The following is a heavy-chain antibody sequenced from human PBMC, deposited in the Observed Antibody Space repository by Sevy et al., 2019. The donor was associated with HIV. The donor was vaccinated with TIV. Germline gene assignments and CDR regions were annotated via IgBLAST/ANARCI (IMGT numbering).Heavy chain of an antibody. CDR2: IYHSGST. CDR1: GYSISSGYY. V-gene: IGHV4-38-2*01. D-gene: IGHD5-18*01. CDR3: ARLGLWAVNWFDP. J-gene: IGHJ5*02. Sequence: SETLSLTCAVSGYSISSGYYWGWIRQPPGKGLEWIGSIYHSGSTYYNPSLKSRVTISVDTSKNQFSLKLSSVTAADTAVYYCARLGLWAVNWFDPWGQGTLVTVSS.